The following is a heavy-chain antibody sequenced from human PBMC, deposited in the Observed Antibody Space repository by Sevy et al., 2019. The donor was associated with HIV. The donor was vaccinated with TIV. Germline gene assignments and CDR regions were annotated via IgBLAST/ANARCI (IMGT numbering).Heavy chain of an antibody. Sequence: GGSLRLSCAASGFTFSDYYMTWIRQAPGKGLEWVSYISSGSTYINYADSVKGRFTISRDNAKNSLYLQMNSLRAEDPAVYYCAKDSRVYSSSHFDYWGQGTLVTVSS. V-gene: IGHV3-11*06. CDR2: ISSGSTYI. CDR3: AKDSRVYSSSHFDY. CDR1: GFTFSDYY. J-gene: IGHJ4*02. D-gene: IGHD6-13*01.